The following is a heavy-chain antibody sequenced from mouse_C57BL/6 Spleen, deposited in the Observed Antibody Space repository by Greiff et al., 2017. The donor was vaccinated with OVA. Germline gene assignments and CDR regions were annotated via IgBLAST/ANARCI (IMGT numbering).Heavy chain of an antibody. J-gene: IGHJ4*01. Sequence: EVQLQQSGPELVKPGASVKISCKASGYTFTDYYMNWVKQSHGKSLEWIGDINPNNGGTSYNQKFKGKATLTVDKSSSTAYMEHRSLTSEDSSVDYGARSSLYGNYDYYAMDYWGQGTSVTVSA. CDR3: ARSSLYGNYDYYAMDY. CDR1: GYTFTDYY. CDR2: INPNNGGT. V-gene: IGHV1-26*01. D-gene: IGHD2-1*01.